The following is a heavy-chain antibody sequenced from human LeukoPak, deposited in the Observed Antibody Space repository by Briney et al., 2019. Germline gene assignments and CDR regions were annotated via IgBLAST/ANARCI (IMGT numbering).Heavy chain of an antibody. CDR2: VPFSGIT. J-gene: IGHJ4*02. CDR1: VVSISSYY. Sequence: SETLSLTCTVTVVSISSYYWSWIRQPPGRGLEWIGYVPFSGITNLNPSLKSRVTMSRDTSKNQFSLRLLSVNAADTAVYFCASYSYDTSGYYYAFGYWGQGRLVTVSS. V-gene: IGHV4-59*01. CDR3: ASYSYDTSGYYYAFGY. D-gene: IGHD3-22*01.